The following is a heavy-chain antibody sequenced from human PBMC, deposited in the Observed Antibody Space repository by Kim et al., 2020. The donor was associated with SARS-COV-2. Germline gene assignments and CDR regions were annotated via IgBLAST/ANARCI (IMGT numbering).Heavy chain of an antibody. CDR3: ARHKIGIAARKSYYYYGMDV. V-gene: IGHV5-51*01. CDR2: IYPGDSDT. J-gene: IGHJ6*02. CDR1: GYSFTSYW. D-gene: IGHD6-6*01. Sequence: GESLKISCKGSGYSFTSYWIGWVRQMPGKGLEWMGIIYPGDSDTRYSPSFQGQVTISADKSISTAYLQWSSLKASDTAMYYCARHKIGIAARKSYYYYGMDVWGQGTTVTVSS.